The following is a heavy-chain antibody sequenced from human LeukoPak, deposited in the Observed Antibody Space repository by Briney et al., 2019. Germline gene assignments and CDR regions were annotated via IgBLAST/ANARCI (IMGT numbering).Heavy chain of an antibody. CDR2: IKLDGSEK. Sequence: GSLRLSCAASGFTFSTYWMSWVRQAPGKGLEWVANIKLDGSEKSYVDSVKGRFTISRDNAKNSLYLQMNSLRAEDTAVYYCARDRRYCSGGSCYSTVGAFDIWGQGTMVTVSS. D-gene: IGHD2-15*01. V-gene: IGHV3-7*01. CDR1: GFTFSTYW. CDR3: ARDRRYCSGGSCYSTVGAFDI. J-gene: IGHJ3*02.